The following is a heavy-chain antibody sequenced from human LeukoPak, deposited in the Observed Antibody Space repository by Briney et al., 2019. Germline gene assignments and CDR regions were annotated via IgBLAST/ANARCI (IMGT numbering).Heavy chain of an antibody. CDR2: IWYDGSNK. CDR3: ARARLVEDIVVVPAASSYYYMDV. V-gene: IGHV3-33*01. D-gene: IGHD2-2*01. Sequence: GGSLRLSCAASGFTFSSYGMHWVRQAPGKGLEWVAVIWYDGSNKYYADSVKGRFTISRDNSKNSLYLQMNSLKTEDTAVYYCARARLVEDIVVVPAASSYYYMDVWGKGTTVTVSS. J-gene: IGHJ6*03. CDR1: GFTFSSYG.